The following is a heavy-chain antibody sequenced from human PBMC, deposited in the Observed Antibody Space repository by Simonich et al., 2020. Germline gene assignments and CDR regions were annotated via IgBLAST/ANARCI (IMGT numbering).Heavy chain of an antibody. J-gene: IGHJ4*02. CDR1: GFTFSSYA. Sequence: EVQLLESGGGLVQPGGSLRLSCAASGFTFSSYAMSWVRQAPGRGWGWVYGIGGGGGSTYDADSVKGRFTISRDNSKNTVYLQMNGLRAEDTAVYYCATYYFDYWGQGTLVTVSS. V-gene: IGHV3-23*01. CDR3: ATYYFDY. CDR2: IGGGGGST.